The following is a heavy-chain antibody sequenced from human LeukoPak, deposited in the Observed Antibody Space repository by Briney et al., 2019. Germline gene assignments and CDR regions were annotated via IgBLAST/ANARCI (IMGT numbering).Heavy chain of an antibody. D-gene: IGHD3-10*01. CDR3: AKDTPLWFGEPAPHGMDV. CDR2: ISGSGGST. V-gene: IGHV3-23*01. Sequence: GGSLRLSCAASGFTFSSYAMSWVRQAPGKGLEWVSAISGSGGSTYYADSVKGRFTISRDNSKNTLYLQMNSLRAEDTAVYYCAKDTPLWFGEPAPHGMDVWGQGTTVTVSS. J-gene: IGHJ6*02. CDR1: GFTFSSYA.